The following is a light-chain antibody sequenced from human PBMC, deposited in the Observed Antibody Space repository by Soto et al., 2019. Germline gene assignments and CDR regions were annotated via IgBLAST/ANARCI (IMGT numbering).Light chain of an antibody. CDR1: SSDVGDYKY. Sequence: QSALTQPASVSGSPGQSITISCTGTSSDVGDYKYVSWYQQHPGEAPKLMISDVSNRPSGVSNRFSGSKSGNTASLTISGLQDEDEADYYCSSYVSSGTLFGTGTKLTVL. CDR2: DVS. J-gene: IGLJ1*01. CDR3: SSYVSSGTL. V-gene: IGLV2-14*01.